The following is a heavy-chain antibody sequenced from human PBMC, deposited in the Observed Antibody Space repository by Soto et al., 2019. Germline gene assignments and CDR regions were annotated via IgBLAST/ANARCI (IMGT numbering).Heavy chain of an antibody. J-gene: IGHJ4*02. D-gene: IGHD3-3*01. CDR3: ARRAFWSGYPDY. V-gene: IGHV1-8*01. Sequence: QVQLVQSGAEVKKPGASVKVSCKASGYTFNSYDINWVRQATGQGLEWMGWMNPNSGNTGYAQKFQGRVTMTRNTSISTAYMERSSLRSEDTAVYYCARRAFWSGYPDYWGQGTLVTVSS. CDR2: MNPNSGNT. CDR1: GYTFNSYD.